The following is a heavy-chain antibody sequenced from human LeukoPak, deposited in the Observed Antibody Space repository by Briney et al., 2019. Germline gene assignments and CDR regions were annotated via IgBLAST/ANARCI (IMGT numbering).Heavy chain of an antibody. CDR1: GFAFDEHG. D-gene: IGHD2-2*01. V-gene: IGHV3-20*04. J-gene: IGHJ4*02. Sequence: GGSLRLSCTASGFAFDEHGMSWVRQVPGKGLEWVSGINWSGGSTGYADPLRGRFTISRDNAKNSLYLQMDSLRAEDTALYYCARAPITSPFYFDYWGQGTLVTASS. CDR3: ARAPITSPFYFDY. CDR2: INWSGGST.